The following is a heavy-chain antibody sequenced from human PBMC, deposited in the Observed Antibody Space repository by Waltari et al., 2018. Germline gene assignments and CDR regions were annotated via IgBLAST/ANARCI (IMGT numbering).Heavy chain of an antibody. CDR2: INTHTGKP. CDR3: ARGDIVIVPAADNWFDP. D-gene: IGHD2-15*01. Sequence: QVQLVQSGSEMKKPGASVKVSCKASGYTFINYGVNWVRQAPGQGLEWMGWINTHTGKPTYGQGLTGRLVCSSDTYFNTAYLQISNLKTEDTAVYYCARGDIVIVPAADNWFDPWGQGTLVTVSS. J-gene: IGHJ5*02. V-gene: IGHV7-4-1*02. CDR1: GYTFINYG.